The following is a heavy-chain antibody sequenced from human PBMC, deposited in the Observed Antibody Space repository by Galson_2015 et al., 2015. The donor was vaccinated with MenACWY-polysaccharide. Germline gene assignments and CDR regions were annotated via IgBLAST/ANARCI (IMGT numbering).Heavy chain of an antibody. D-gene: IGHD4-17*01. CDR2: INSYNGNA. CDR3: ARDLWVTVTTLNCYGMDV. V-gene: IGHV1-18*01. CDR1: GYMFTTYG. J-gene: IGHJ6*02. Sequence: SVKVSCKASGYMFTTYGISWVRQAPGQGLEWMGWINSYNGNASYAQKLQGRVIMTTDTSTTTAYMELRSLRSDDTAVYYRARDLWVTVTTLNCYGMDVWGQGTTVTVSS.